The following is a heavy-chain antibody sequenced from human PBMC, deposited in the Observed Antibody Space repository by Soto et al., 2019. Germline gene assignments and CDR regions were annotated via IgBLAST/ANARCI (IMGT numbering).Heavy chain of an antibody. CDR2: ISYGGST. CDR3: ARSSLANKYYFDY. CDR1: GGSISSGGYY. V-gene: IGHV4-31*03. Sequence: QVHLQESGPGLVKPSQTLSLTCTVSGGSISSGGYYWSWIRQHPGKDLEWIGYISYGGSTYYNPSLKSRLTISVETFKNQFSLKLSSVTAADTGVYYCARSSLANKYYFDYWGQGTLATVSS. D-gene: IGHD3-3*02. J-gene: IGHJ4*02.